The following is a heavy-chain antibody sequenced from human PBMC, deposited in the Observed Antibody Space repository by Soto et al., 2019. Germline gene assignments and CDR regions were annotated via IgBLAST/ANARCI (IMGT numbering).Heavy chain of an antibody. CDR3: ARAQDRITIFGVVIKSPNY. CDR2: INPSGGST. V-gene: IGHV1-46*01. CDR1: GYTFTSYY. Sequence: GASVKVSCKASGYTFTSYYMHWVRQAPGQGLEWMGIINPSGGSTSYAQKFQGRVTMTRDTSTSTVYMELSSLRSEDTAVYYCARAQDRITIFGVVIKSPNYWGQGTLVTVSS. D-gene: IGHD3-3*01. J-gene: IGHJ4*02.